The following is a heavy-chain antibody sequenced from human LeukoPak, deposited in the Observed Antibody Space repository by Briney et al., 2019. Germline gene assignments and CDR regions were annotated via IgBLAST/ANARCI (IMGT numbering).Heavy chain of an antibody. CDR1: GFTFSSYS. D-gene: IGHD4-17*01. Sequence: GGSPRLSCAASGFTFSSYSMNWVRQAPGKGLEWVSYISSSSSTIYYADSVKGRFTISRDNAKNSLYLQMNSLRDEDTAVYYCARDPYGDYVSFFDYWGQGTLVTVSS. CDR3: ARDPYGDYVSFFDY. J-gene: IGHJ4*02. CDR2: ISSSSSTI. V-gene: IGHV3-48*02.